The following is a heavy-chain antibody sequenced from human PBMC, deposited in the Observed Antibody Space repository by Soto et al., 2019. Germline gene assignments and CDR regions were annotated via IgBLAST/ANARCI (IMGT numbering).Heavy chain of an antibody. Sequence: LSLTCTVSGGSINSGDYYWSWIRQPPGKGLEWIGYISYSGTTYYKPSLRSRITISLDTSKNQFSLRLASVTAADTAVYYCARTNYDYVWGSYRFDYWGQGTLVTVSS. V-gene: IGHV4-30-4*01. CDR1: GGSINSGDYY. D-gene: IGHD3-16*02. J-gene: IGHJ4*02. CDR2: ISYSGTT. CDR3: ARTNYDYVWGSYRFDY.